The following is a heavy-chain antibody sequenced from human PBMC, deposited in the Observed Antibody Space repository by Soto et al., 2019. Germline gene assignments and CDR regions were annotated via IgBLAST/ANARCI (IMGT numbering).Heavy chain of an antibody. J-gene: IGHJ6*03. Sequence: GGSLRLSCAASGFTFSSFAMSWVRQAPGKGLEWVSGISGSGGSTYYADSVKGRFTISRDNSKNTLYLQMNSLRVEDTAVYYCAKVATWASMYMDVWGKGTTVTVSS. V-gene: IGHV3-23*01. D-gene: IGHD2-2*01. CDR2: ISGSGGST. CDR1: GFTFSSFA. CDR3: AKVATWASMYMDV.